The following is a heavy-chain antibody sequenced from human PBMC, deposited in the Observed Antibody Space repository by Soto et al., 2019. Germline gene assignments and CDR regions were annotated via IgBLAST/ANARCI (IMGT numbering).Heavy chain of an antibody. D-gene: IGHD3-16*01. CDR1: GFTFSSYA. Sequence: QVQLVESGGGVVQPGRSLRLSCAASGFTFSSYAMHWVRQAPGKGLEWVAVISYDGSNKYYGDSVKGRFSISRDNSKDTLYLQMNSLRADDTAVYYCARALLIPSNWFDPWGQGTLVTASS. CDR2: ISYDGSNK. CDR3: ARALLIPSNWFDP. V-gene: IGHV3-30-3*01. J-gene: IGHJ5*02.